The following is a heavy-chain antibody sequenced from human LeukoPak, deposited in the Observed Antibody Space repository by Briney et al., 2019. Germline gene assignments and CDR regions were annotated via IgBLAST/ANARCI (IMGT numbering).Heavy chain of an antibody. CDR1: GGSISSSNW. V-gene: IGHV4-4*02. CDR3: ARDFVDSSGYYFFDY. D-gene: IGHD3-22*01. CDR2: IYHSGST. Sequence: PSGTLSLTCAVSGGSISSSNWWSWVRQPPGKGLEWIGEIYHSGSTNYNPSLKSRVTISVDTSKNQFSLKLSSVTAADTAVYYCARDFVDSSGYYFFDYWGQGTLVAVSS. J-gene: IGHJ4*02.